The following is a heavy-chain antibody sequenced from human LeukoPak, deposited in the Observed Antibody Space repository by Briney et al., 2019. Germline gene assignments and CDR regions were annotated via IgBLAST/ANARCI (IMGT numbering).Heavy chain of an antibody. CDR1: GYTFTSYY. J-gene: IGHJ5*02. V-gene: IGHV1-46*01. CDR3: ARALTRGGYKSPRWFDP. D-gene: IGHD5-24*01. CDR2: INPSGGST. Sequence: ASVKVSCKASGYTFTSYYMHWVRQAPGQGLEWMGIINPSGGSTSYAQKFQGRVTMTRDTPTSTVYMELSSLRSEDTAVYYCARALTRGGYKSPRWFDPWGQGTLVTVSS.